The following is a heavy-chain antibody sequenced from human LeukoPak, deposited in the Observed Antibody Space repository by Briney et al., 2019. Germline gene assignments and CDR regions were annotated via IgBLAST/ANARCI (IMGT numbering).Heavy chain of an antibody. Sequence: SETLSLTCAVYGGSFSGYYWSWIRQPPGKGLEWIGEIKHSGSTNYNPSLKSRVTISVATSKNQFSMKLSSVPAADTAVYYCARGATGYDYVWGSYRPFDYWGQGTLVTVSS. CDR2: IKHSGST. V-gene: IGHV4-34*01. CDR1: GGSFSGYY. J-gene: IGHJ4*02. CDR3: ARGATGYDYVWGSYRPFDY. D-gene: IGHD3-16*02.